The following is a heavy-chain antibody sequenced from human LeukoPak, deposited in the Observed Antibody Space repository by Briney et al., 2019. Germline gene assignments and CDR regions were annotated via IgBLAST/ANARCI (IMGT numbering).Heavy chain of an antibody. D-gene: IGHD3-22*01. Sequence: GGSLRLSCTASGFTFITYSMHWVRQAPGKGLEWVSSISSSSSYIYYADSVKGRFTISRDNAKNSLYLQMNSLRAEDTAVYYCARDRDYDSSGYQRFDYWGQGTLVTVSS. CDR2: ISSSSSYI. V-gene: IGHV3-21*01. CDR3: ARDRDYDSSGYQRFDY. CDR1: GFTFITYS. J-gene: IGHJ4*02.